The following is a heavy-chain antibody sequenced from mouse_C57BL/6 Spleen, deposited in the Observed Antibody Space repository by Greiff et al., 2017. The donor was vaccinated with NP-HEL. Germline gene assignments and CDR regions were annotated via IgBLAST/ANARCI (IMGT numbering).Heavy chain of an antibody. CDR1: GYTFTTYP. V-gene: IGHV1-47*01. J-gene: IGHJ2*01. CDR3: ASGYYFDY. CDR2: FHPYNDDT. Sequence: VKVVESGAELVKPGASVKMSCKASGYTFTTYPIEWMKQNHGKSLEWIGNFHPYNDDTKYNEKFKGKATLTAEKSSSTVYLELSRLTSDDSAVYYCASGYYFDYWGQGTTLTVSS.